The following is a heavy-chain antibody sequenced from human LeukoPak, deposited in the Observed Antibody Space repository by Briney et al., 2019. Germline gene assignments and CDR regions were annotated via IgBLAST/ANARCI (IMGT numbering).Heavy chain of an antibody. V-gene: IGHV3-74*01. D-gene: IGHD5-24*01. CDR2: VNSDGTST. CDR3: ARGVTMATMTPLLC. J-gene: IGHJ4*02. Sequence: GGSLRLSCAASGFTFSNYWMHWVRQAPEKGLVWVSRVNSDGTSTSYADSVKGRFTISRDNAKNTLYLQMNSLRAEDTAVYYCARGVTMATMTPLLCWGQGTLVTVSS. CDR1: GFTFSNYW.